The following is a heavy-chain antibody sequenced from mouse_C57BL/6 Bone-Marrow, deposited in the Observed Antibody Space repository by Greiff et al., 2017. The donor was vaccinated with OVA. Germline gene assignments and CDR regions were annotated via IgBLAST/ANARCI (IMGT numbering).Heavy chain of an antibody. V-gene: IGHV5-4*03. J-gene: IGHJ3*01. CDR3: SSDGTLGSFSY. CDR1: GFTFSSYA. Sequence: EVMLVESGGGLVKPGGSLKLSCAASGFTFSSYAMSWVRQTPEKRLEWVATISDGGSYTYYPDNVKGRFTISRDNAKNNLYLQMSHLKSEDTAMAYSSSDGTLGSFSYWCQGTLVTVSA. D-gene: IGHD2-1*01. CDR2: ISDGGSYT.